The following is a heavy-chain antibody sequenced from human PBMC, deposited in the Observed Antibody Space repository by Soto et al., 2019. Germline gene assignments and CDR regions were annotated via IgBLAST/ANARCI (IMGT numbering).Heavy chain of an antibody. CDR1: GYSFTDYQ. CDR2: INPKSGGT. D-gene: IGHD2-8*01. CDR3: TRGHSTDCSNGVCSFFYNHEMDV. J-gene: IGHJ6*02. V-gene: IGHV1-2*04. Sequence: ASVKVSCKASGYSFTDYQIHWVRQAPGQGLEWLGRINPKSGGTSTAQKFQGWVTMTRDRSISTVHMELTRLRSDDTAVYFCTRGHSTDCSNGVCSFFYNHEMDVWGQGTTVTVSS.